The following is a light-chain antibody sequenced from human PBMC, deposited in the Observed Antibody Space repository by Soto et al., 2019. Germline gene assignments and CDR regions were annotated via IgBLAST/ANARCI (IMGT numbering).Light chain of an antibody. CDR1: SSNIGNNY. V-gene: IGLV1-51*01. CDR3: GTWDSSLSAVV. J-gene: IGLJ2*01. CDR2: DND. Sequence: QSVLTQPPSVSTAPGQKVTISCSGSSSNIGNNYVSWYQQLPGTAPKLFIYDNDKRASGIPDRFSGSKSGTSATLGISGLQTGDEADYYCGTWDSSLSAVVFGGGTKLTVL.